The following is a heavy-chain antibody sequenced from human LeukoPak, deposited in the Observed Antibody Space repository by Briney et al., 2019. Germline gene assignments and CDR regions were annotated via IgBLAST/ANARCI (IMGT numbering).Heavy chain of an antibody. CDR2: IKEDRSEK. CDR3: CRRWLNYYYYGMDV. J-gene: IGHJ6*02. CDR1: EFTFSSHW. D-gene: IGHD5-18*01. V-gene: IGHV3-7*01. Sequence: GSLRLSCAASEFTFSSHWMSWVRQAPGKGLEWVANIKEDRSEKYYVDSVKGRFTISRDNAKNSLYLQMNSLRAEDTAVYYCCRRWLNYYYYGMDVWGQGTTVTVSS.